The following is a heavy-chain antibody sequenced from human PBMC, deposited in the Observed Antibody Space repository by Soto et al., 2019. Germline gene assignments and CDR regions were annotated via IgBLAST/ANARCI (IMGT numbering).Heavy chain of an antibody. CDR3: ARGRSFTIFGVVRPLHYFDP. CDR1: GGPISNNDDY. CDR2: ISNSGST. D-gene: IGHD3-3*01. J-gene: IGHJ5*02. Sequence: QVHLQESGPGLVKPSQTLSLTCTVSGGPISNNDDYWTWIRQSPGKGLEWIGYISNSGSTSYNTSLKGRLTISLDMSKKQFALNLTSVTAADTAVYYCARGRSFTIFGVVRPLHYFDPWGQGILVTVAS. V-gene: IGHV4-30-4*01.